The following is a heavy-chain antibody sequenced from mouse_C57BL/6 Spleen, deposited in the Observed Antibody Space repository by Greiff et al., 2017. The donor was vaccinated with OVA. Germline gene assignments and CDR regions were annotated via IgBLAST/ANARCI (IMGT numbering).Heavy chain of an antibody. D-gene: IGHD2-1*01. J-gene: IGHJ3*01. CDR1: GYAFSSYW. V-gene: IGHV1-80*01. Sequence: VQLQQSGAELVKPGASVKISCKASGYAFSSYWMNWVKQRPGKGLEWIGQIYPGDGDTNYNGKFKGKATLTADKSSSTAYMQLSSLTSEDSAVYFCARGGGNYLFAYWGQGTLVTVSA. CDR2: IYPGDGDT. CDR3: ARGGGNYLFAY.